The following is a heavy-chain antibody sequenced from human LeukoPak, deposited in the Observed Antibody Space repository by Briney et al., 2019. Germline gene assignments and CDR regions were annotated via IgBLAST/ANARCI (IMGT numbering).Heavy chain of an antibody. CDR2: VDPEDGET. Sequence: ASVKISCKASGYTFTDYYMHWVQQAPGKGLEWVGRVDPEDGETIYAEKFQGRVTITADTSTDTAYMELSSLRSEDTAVYYCACIAASPRWYYYMDVWGKGTTVTVSS. CDR1: GYTFTDYY. D-gene: IGHD6-6*01. V-gene: IGHV1-69-2*01. CDR3: ACIAASPRWYYYMDV. J-gene: IGHJ6*03.